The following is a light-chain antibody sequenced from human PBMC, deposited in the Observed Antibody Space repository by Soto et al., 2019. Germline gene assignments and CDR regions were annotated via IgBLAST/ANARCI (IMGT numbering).Light chain of an antibody. CDR3: QQYNKWPRT. Sequence: IVITQSPVTLSVSPGERATLSCRASQSVSSNFLAWYQQKPGQAPRLLIYGASNRATGIPDRFSGSGSGTDFTLTISRLAPEDFAVYFCQQYNKWPRTFGQGTKV. CDR2: GAS. CDR1: QSVSSN. V-gene: IGKV3D-15*01. J-gene: IGKJ1*01.